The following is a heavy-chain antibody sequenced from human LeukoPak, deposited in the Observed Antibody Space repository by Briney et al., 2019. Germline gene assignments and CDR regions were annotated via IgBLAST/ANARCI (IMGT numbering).Heavy chain of an antibody. CDR3: ANLWFGELFRADY. V-gene: IGHV3-30*02. Sequence: GGSLRLSCAASGFTFSSYGMHWVRQAPGKGLEWVAFIRYDGSNKYYADSVKGRFTISRDNSKNTLYLQMNSLRAEDTAAYYCANLWFGELFRADYWGQGTLVTVSS. CDR1: GFTFSSYG. J-gene: IGHJ4*02. D-gene: IGHD3-10*01. CDR2: IRYDGSNK.